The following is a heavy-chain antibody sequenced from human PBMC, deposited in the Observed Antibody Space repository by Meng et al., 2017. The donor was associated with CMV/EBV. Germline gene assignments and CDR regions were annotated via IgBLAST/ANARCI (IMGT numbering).Heavy chain of an antibody. CDR2: IYYSGST. CDR1: GGSVSSGSYY. CDR3: ARQDKLSEIDY. V-gene: IGHV4-39*01. D-gene: IGHD2-15*01. Sequence: SETLSLTCTVSGGSVSSGSYYWSWIRQPPGKGLEWIGSIYYSGSTYYNPSLKSRVTISVDTSKNQFSLKLSSVTAADTAVYYCARQDKLSEIDYWGQGTLVTVSS. J-gene: IGHJ4*02.